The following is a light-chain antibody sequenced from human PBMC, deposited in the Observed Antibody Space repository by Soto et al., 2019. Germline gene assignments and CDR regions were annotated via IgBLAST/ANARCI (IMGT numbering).Light chain of an antibody. Sequence: QSALTQPASVSGSPGQSITISCTGTSSDVGGYNYVSWYQQHPGKAPKFMIYDVSNRPSGVSTRFSGSKSGNTASLTIFGLQAEDEADYYCNSYTTSNTRQIVFGTGTKVT. J-gene: IGLJ1*01. V-gene: IGLV2-14*01. CDR1: SSDVGGYNY. CDR2: DVS. CDR3: NSYTTSNTRQIV.